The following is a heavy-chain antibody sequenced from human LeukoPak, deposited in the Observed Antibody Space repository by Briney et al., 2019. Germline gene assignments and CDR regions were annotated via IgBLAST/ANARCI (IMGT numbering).Heavy chain of an antibody. V-gene: IGHV7-4-1*02. CDR1: GYTFTNYP. J-gene: IGHJ4*02. Sequence: ASVKVSCKASGYTFTNYPLNWVRQAPGQGLEWMGWINTNTGNPTYAQGFTGRFVFSLDTSVSAAYLQISSLKPEDTAVYYCARLPSGSRAVYYFDYWGQGTLVTVSS. CDR3: ARLPSGSRAVYYFDY. D-gene: IGHD1-26*01. CDR2: INTNTGNP.